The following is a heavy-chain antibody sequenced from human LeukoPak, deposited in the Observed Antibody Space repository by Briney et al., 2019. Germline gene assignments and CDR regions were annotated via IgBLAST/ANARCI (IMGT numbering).Heavy chain of an antibody. V-gene: IGHV3-48*01. CDR2: ISSSSSTI. J-gene: IGHJ4*02. D-gene: IGHD3-22*01. CDR1: GFTFSSYS. Sequence: GGSLRLSCAASGFTFSSYSMNWVRQAPGKGVEWVSYISSSSSTIYYADSVKGRFTISRDNAKNSLYLQMNSLRAEDTAVYYCAREYSSGYYYVFDYWGQGTLVTVSS. CDR3: AREYSSGYYYVFDY.